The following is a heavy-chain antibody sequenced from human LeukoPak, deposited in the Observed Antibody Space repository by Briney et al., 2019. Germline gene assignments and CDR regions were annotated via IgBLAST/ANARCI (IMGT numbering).Heavy chain of an antibody. CDR2: IIPIFGTA. Sequence: SVKVSCKASGGTFSSYAISWVRQAPGQGLEWMGGIIPIFGTANYAQKFQGRVTITADESTSTACMELSSLRSEDTAVYYCARPYSSSSLGYYGMDVWGQGTTVTVSS. J-gene: IGHJ6*02. CDR3: ARPYSSSSLGYYGMDV. V-gene: IGHV1-69*13. D-gene: IGHD6-6*01. CDR1: GGTFSSYA.